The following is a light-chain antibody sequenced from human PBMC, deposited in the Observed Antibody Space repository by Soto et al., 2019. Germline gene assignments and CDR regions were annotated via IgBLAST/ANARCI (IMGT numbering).Light chain of an antibody. CDR2: GAS. J-gene: IGKJ1*01. V-gene: IGKV3-15*01. CDR1: QSINSD. Sequence: EIVMTQSPATLAVSPGETTRLSCRASQSINSDVAWYQQKLGQTPRLLIHGASTRATGIAARFSGSGSGTEFTLTISGLQSEDFATYYCQQYGDSPWTFGQGTKVDIK. CDR3: QQYGDSPWT.